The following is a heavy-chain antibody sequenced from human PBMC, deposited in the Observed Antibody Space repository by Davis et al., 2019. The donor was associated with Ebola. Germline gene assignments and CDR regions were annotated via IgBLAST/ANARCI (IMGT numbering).Heavy chain of an antibody. CDR1: GTFIPTSSYH. CDR3: ARLKAHYDFWSGYYYYYYYGMDV. D-gene: IGHD3-3*01. Sequence: MPSDLLSSPVTILGTFIPTSSYHWGRLREPPGTGLEWLRSIFYSGSIYYNPSLNIQVTISVDTPKNQFSLKLSSVTAADTAVYYCARLKAHYDFWSGYYYYYYYGMDVWGQGTTVTVSS. V-gene: IGHV4-39*01. J-gene: IGHJ6*02. CDR2: IFYSGSI.